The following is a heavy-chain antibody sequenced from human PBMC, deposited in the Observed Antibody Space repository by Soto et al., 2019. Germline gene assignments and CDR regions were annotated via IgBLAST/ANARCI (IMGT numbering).Heavy chain of an antibody. Sequence: SETLSLTCTVSGGSISSSSYYWGWIRQPPGKGLEWIGSIYYSGSTYYNPSLKSRVTISVDTSKNQFSLKLSSVTAAGTAVYYCARLGYCSGGSCPSYYYYYMDVWGKGTTVT. CDR1: GGSISSSSYY. CDR3: ARLGYCSGGSCPSYYYYYMDV. D-gene: IGHD2-15*01. J-gene: IGHJ6*03. V-gene: IGHV4-39*01. CDR2: IYYSGST.